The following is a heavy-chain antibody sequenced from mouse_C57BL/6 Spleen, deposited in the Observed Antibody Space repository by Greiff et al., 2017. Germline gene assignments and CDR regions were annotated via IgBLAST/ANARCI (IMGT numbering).Heavy chain of an antibody. J-gene: IGHJ3*01. D-gene: IGHD2-5*01. CDR2: ISNLAYSI. Sequence: EVHLVESGGGLVQPGGSLKLSCAASGFTFSDYGMAWVRQAPRKGPEWVAFISNLAYSIYYADTVTGRFTISRENAKNTLYLEMSSLRSEDTAMYYCARHNYSNYAFAYWGQGTLVTVSA. CDR3: ARHNYSNYAFAY. V-gene: IGHV5-15*01. CDR1: GFTFSDYG.